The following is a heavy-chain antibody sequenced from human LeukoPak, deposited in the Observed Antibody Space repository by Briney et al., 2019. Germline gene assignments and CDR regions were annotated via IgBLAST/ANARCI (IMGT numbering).Heavy chain of an antibody. D-gene: IGHD6-19*01. J-gene: IGHJ4*02. V-gene: IGHV3-48*02. CDR2: ISSGSSTI. CDR3: ARVRSGLYFDY. CDR1: GCTFSSYS. Sequence: GGSLRLSCAASGCTFSSYSMSWVRQAPGKGLGWVSYISSGSSTIYYADSVKGRFTISRDNVKNSLYLQMSSLRDEDTAVYYCARVRSGLYFDYWGQGTPVTVSS.